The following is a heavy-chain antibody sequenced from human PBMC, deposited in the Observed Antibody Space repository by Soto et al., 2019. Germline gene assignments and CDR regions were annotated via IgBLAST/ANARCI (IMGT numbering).Heavy chain of an antibody. V-gene: IGHV1-18*04. CDR3: ARDYRRSGYYYDSSGYYYLGY. CDR2: ISAYNGNT. J-gene: IGHJ4*02. CDR1: GYTFTSYG. D-gene: IGHD3-22*01. Sequence: ASVKVSCKASGYTFTSYGTSWVRQAPGQGLEWMGWISAYNGNTNYAQKLQGRVTMTTDTSTSTAYMELRSLRSDDTAVYYCARDYRRSGYYYDSSGYYYLGYWGQGTLVTVSS.